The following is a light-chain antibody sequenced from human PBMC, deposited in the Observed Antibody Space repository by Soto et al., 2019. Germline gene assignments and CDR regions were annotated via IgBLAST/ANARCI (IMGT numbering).Light chain of an antibody. CDR1: QSVSSN. V-gene: IGKV3D-15*01. J-gene: IGKJ4*01. CDR3: QQYNNWPPLT. Sequence: EIVMTQSPAPLSVSPGERATLSCRASQSVSSNLAWYQQKPGQDPRLLIYGASTRATGITARFSGSGSGTEFTLTISSLQSEDFAVYDCQQYNNWPPLTFGGGTKVEIK. CDR2: GAS.